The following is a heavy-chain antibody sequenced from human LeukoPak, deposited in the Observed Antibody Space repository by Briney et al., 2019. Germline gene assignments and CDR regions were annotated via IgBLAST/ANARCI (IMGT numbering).Heavy chain of an antibody. J-gene: IGHJ5*02. CDR2: ISNSGGNT. CDR3: ARLSGSPYNWFDP. D-gene: IGHD3-3*01. V-gene: IGHV3-23*01. CDR1: GFTFRNYG. Sequence: GGSLRLSCAASGFTFRNYGMSWVRQAPGKGLEWVSAISNSGGNTYYADSVKGRFTISRDNSRNTLYLQMNSLRAEDTAVYYCARLSGSPYNWFDPWGQGTLVTVSS.